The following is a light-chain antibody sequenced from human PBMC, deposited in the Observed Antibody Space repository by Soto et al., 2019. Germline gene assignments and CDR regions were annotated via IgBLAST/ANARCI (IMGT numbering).Light chain of an antibody. Sequence: QSVLTQPPSTSGTPGQRVSISCSGSSSNIGGEAVNWYQQLPGTAPKLLIYSSPHRPSGLPHRSTRSKYGTSASLTISELQPKAEADYICAAWDDSLRVLYVFGTGTKV. CDR3: AAWDDSLRVLYV. V-gene: IGLV1-44*01. CDR1: SSNIGGEA. J-gene: IGLJ1*01. CDR2: SSP.